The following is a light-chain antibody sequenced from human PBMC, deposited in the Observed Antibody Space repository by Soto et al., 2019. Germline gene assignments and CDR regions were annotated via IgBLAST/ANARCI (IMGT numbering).Light chain of an antibody. CDR2: WAS. J-gene: IGKJ1*01. Sequence: DIVMTQSPDSLAVSLGERATTNCKSSQSVLYSSNNKNYLAWYQQKPGQPPKLLIYWASTRESWVPDRFSGSGSGTDFTLTISSLQAEDVAVYYCQQYYSPPPWTFGQGTKVEIK. V-gene: IGKV4-1*01. CDR3: QQYYSPPPWT. CDR1: QSVLYSSNNKNY.